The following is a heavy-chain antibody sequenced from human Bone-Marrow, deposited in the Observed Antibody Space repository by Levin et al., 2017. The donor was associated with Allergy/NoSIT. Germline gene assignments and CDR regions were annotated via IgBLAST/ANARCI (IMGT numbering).Heavy chain of an antibody. CDR1: GDSINSGGYY. V-gene: IGHV4-31*03. J-gene: IGHJ4*02. D-gene: IGHD3-22*01. Sequence: PSETLXLTCTVSGDSINSGGYYWSLIRQPPRKGLEWIGNIYFDGTTFYNPSLQSRVTMSLDKSNNQFSLNLISVTAADTAVYYCARLHFGDNSGLLDSWGQGILVTVSS. CDR3: ARLHFGDNSGLLDS. CDR2: IYFDGTT.